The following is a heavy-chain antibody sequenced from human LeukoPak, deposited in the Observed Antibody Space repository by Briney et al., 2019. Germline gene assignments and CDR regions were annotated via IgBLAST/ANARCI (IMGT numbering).Heavy chain of an antibody. CDR1: GFTFSSYA. CDR3: AKGQYQLLAYALGY. V-gene: IGHV3-30-3*01. D-gene: IGHD2-2*01. CDR2: ISYDGSNK. J-gene: IGHJ4*02. Sequence: GGSLRLSCAASGFTFSSYAMHWVRQAPGKGLEWVAVISYDGSNKYYADSVKGRFTISRDNSKNTLYLQMNSLRAEDTAVYYCAKGQYQLLAYALGYWGQGTLVTVSS.